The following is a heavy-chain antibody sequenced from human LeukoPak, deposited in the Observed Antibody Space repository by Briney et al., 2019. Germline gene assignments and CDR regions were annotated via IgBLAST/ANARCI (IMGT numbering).Heavy chain of an antibody. D-gene: IGHD3-22*01. CDR1: GFTISSYA. CDR3: VKGSGSSGYYPLNY. J-gene: IGHJ4*02. Sequence: PGGSLRASCAASGFTISSYAMSWDRQDPGKGLERVSAVSDSGDKVFYADSVKGRFTISRDNSKNTLYLQMSSLRVEDTAVYYCVKGSGSSGYYPLNYWGQGTLVTVSS. V-gene: IGHV3-23*01. CDR2: VSDSGDKV.